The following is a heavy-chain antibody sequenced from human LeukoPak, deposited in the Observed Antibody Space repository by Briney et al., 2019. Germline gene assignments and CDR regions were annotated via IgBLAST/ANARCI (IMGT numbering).Heavy chain of an antibody. CDR3: ARGYESAICNYMDV. D-gene: IGHD3-3*01. Sequence: PSETLSLTCAVYGGSFSGYYWSWLRQPPGKGLEWIGEINHSGSTNYNPSLKSRVTISVDTSKNQFSLKLSSVTAADTAVYYCARGYESAICNYMDVWGKGTTVTVSS. CDR1: GGSFSGYY. CDR2: INHSGST. J-gene: IGHJ6*03. V-gene: IGHV4-34*01.